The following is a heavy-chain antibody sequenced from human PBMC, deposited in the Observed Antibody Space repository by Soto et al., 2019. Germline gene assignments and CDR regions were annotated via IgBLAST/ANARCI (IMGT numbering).Heavy chain of an antibody. D-gene: IGHD4-17*01. V-gene: IGHV3-72*01. CDR3: ARPHGTTSYGSYFEN. CDR2: IRDKAHSYTT. J-gene: IGHJ4*02. CDR1: GFTFSDHY. Sequence: EVQLVESGGGLVQPGGSLRLSCAASGFTFSDHYMDWVRQVPGKGLEWVGRIRDKAHSYTTEYAASVKGRFTISRDDSKTSLYLQMNSVKTEATAVYYCARPHGTTSYGSYFENWGQGTLVTVSS.